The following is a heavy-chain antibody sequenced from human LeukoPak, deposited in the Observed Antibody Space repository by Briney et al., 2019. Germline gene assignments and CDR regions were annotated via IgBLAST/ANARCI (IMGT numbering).Heavy chain of an antibody. CDR3: ARDNGKWLVLRSYYYYYMDV. D-gene: IGHD6-19*01. J-gene: IGHJ6*03. CDR2: ISSSSSTI. V-gene: IGHV3-48*01. Sequence: GGSLRLSCAASGFTFSSYSMNWVRQAPGKGLEWLSYISSSSSTIYYADSVKGRFTISRDNAKNSLYLQMNSLRAEDTAVYYCARDNGKWLVLRSYYYYYMDVWGKGTTVTVSS. CDR1: GFTFSSYS.